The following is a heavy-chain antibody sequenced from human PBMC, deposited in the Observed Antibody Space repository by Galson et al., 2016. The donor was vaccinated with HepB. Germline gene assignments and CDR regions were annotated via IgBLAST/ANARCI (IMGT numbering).Heavy chain of an antibody. Sequence: SLRLSCAASGFTFGDYALSWFRQAPGKGLEWVGFIRSKTYGVTSEYAASVKGRFTISRDDSKSIAYLQMNSLRTEDTAMYYCSRERPVGSYYGLGCYPNDFWGQGTQVTVSS. J-gene: IGHJ4*02. CDR2: IRSKTYGVTS. CDR3: SRERPVGSYYGLGCYPNDF. V-gene: IGHV3-49*03. D-gene: IGHD3-10*01. CDR1: GFTFGDYA.